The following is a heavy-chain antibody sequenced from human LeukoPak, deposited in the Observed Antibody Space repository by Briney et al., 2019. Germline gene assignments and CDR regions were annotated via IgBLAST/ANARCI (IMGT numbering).Heavy chain of an antibody. CDR2: ISGSGGST. Sequence: QLGGSLRLSCAASGFTFSTYAMSWVRQAPGKGLEWVSAISGSGGSTYHADSVKGRFTISRDNSKNTLYLQMNSLRAEDTAVYYCAKDLQWGDYYYGMDVWGQGTTVTVSS. CDR1: GFTFSTYA. CDR3: AKDLQWGDYYYGMDV. J-gene: IGHJ6*02. D-gene: IGHD1-26*01. V-gene: IGHV3-23*01.